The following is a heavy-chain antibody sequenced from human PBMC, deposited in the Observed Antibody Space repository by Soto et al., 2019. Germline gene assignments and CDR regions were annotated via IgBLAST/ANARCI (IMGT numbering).Heavy chain of an antibody. CDR1: GGSFSGYY. D-gene: IGHD3-22*01. J-gene: IGHJ4*02. CDR3: ARHVTSSGYYYVLDY. V-gene: IGHV4-34*01. Sequence: QVQLQQWGAGLLKPSETLSLTCAVYGGSFSGYYWCWIRQPPGKGLVWIGEINHSGSTNYNPSLKRRVTISVDTSKTQFSLKLSSVTAADTAVYYCARHVTSSGYYYVLDYWGQGTLVTVSS. CDR2: INHSGST.